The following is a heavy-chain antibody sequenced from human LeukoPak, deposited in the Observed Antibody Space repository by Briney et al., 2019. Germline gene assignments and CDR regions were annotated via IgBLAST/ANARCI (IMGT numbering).Heavy chain of an antibody. CDR3: ARRSGVLDSCDSRYYFDH. J-gene: IGHJ4*02. V-gene: IGHV4-39*01. CDR2: IHYSGNT. CDR1: GGSISSTSFH. Sequence: SETLSLTCTVSGGSISSTSFHGGWIRQPPGKGLEWIGSIHYSGNTYYNPSLKSPVTISVDTSKNQFSLKLTSVTAADTAVYYCARRSGVLDSCDSRYYFDHWGQGTLVTVSS. D-gene: IGHD3-22*01.